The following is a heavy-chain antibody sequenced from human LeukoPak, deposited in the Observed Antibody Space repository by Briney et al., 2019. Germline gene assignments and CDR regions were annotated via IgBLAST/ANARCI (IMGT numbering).Heavy chain of an antibody. V-gene: IGHV4-34*01. Sequence: SETLSLTCAVYGGSFGSYYWSWIRQSPEKGLEWIGEINPSGSTNYNPSLESRVTITADTSKNQFSLNPTSVTAADTAVYYCARPDPGREAPHGVWGQGTRVTVSS. CDR1: GGSFGSYY. CDR3: ARPDPGREAPHGV. D-gene: IGHD1-26*01. CDR2: INPSGST. J-gene: IGHJ3*01.